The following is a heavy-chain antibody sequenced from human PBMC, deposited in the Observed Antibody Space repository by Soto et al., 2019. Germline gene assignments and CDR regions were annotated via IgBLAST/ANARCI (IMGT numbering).Heavy chain of an antibody. CDR2: ISTYTGNT. V-gene: IGHV1-18*01. D-gene: IGHD3-10*01. Sequence: ASVKVSCKASGYTFTNYDINWVRQAPGQGLEWMGWISTYTGNTNYAQKLQGRVTMTTDTSTSTAYMELRSLRSDDTAVYYCARGYYYGSGRPTTGVMDVCAEGTSVTVAS. CDR1: GYTFTNYD. CDR3: ARGYYYGSGRPTTGVMDV. J-gene: IGHJ6*04.